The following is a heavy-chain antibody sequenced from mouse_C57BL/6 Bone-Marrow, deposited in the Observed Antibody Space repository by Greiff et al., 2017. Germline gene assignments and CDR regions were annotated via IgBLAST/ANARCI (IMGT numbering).Heavy chain of an antibody. Sequence: EVKLQESGAELVRPGASVKLSCTASGFNIKDDYMHWVKQRPEQGLEWIGWIDPENGDTVYAPKFQGKATIPADTSSNTAYLQLSSLTSEETVVYYCTPLQAWFAYWGQGTLVTVSA. V-gene: IGHV14-4*01. J-gene: IGHJ3*01. CDR2: IDPENGDT. CDR3: TPLQAWFAY. CDR1: GFNIKDDY. D-gene: IGHD6-1*01.